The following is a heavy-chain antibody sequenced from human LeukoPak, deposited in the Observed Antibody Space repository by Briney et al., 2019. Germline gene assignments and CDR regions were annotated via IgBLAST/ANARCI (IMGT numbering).Heavy chain of an antibody. CDR2: INAGNGNT. CDR1: GYTLSRYG. Sequence: ASVKVSCTASGYTLSRYGIHWVRQAPGQRLEWMGWINAGNGNTKYSRKFQGRVTITRETSASTAYMEVSSLRSEDTAVYYCAAISDSTGYPFDYWGQGTLVTVSS. J-gene: IGHJ4*02. CDR3: AAISDSTGYPFDY. D-gene: IGHD3-22*01. V-gene: IGHV1-3*01.